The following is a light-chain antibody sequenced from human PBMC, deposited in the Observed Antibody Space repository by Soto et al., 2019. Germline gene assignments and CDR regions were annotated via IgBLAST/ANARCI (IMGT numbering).Light chain of an antibody. J-gene: IGLJ1*01. Sequence: QSALTQPASVSGSPGQSITISCTGTSSDVGGYNYVSWYQQHPGKAPKLMIYAVSNRPSGVSNRFSGSKSGNTASLTISGLLAEDEDDYFCSSYTSSSTLLYVVGTGTKLTVL. V-gene: IGLV2-14*01. CDR2: AVS. CDR3: SSYTSSSTLLYV. CDR1: SSDVGGYNY.